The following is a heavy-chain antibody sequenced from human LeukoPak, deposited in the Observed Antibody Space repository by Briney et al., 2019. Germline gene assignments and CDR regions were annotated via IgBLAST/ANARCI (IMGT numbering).Heavy chain of an antibody. D-gene: IGHD3-9*01. Sequence: SETLSLTCAVSGYSISSGYYWGWIRQPPGKGLEWIGSIYHSGSTYYNPSLKSRVTISVDTSKNQFSLKLSSVTAADTAVYYCAKDPRTYDTEADAFDIWGQGTMVTASS. CDR2: IYHSGST. CDR3: AKDPRTYDTEADAFDI. J-gene: IGHJ3*02. CDR1: GYSISSGYY. V-gene: IGHV4-38-2*02.